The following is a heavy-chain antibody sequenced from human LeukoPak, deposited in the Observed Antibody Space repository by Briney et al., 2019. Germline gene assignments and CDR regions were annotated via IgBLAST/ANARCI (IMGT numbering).Heavy chain of an antibody. CDR1: GFTFSSYA. V-gene: IGHV3-23*01. J-gene: IGHJ4*02. Sequence: GGSLRLSCAASGFTFSSYAMSWVRQAPGKGLEWVSAISGSGGSTYYADSVKGRCTISRDNSKNTLYLQMNSLRAEDTAVYYCAKGINDDGSSWSPYYFDYWGQGTLVTVSS. CDR2: ISGSGGST. CDR3: AKGINDDGSSWSPYYFDY. D-gene: IGHD6-13*01.